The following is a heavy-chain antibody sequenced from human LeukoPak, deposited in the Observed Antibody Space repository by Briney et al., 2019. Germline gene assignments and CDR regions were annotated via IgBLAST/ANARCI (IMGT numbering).Heavy chain of an antibody. J-gene: IGHJ3*02. V-gene: IGHV4-34*01. D-gene: IGHD1-26*01. CDR1: GGSFSGYY. Sequence: SETLSLTCAVYGGSFSGYYWSWIRQPPGKGLEWIGEINHSGSTNYNPSLKSRVTISVDTSKNQFSLKLSSVTAADTAVYYCARFPLFIQVGAELNAFDIWGQGTMVTVSS. CDR3: ARFPLFIQVGAELNAFDI. CDR2: INHSGST.